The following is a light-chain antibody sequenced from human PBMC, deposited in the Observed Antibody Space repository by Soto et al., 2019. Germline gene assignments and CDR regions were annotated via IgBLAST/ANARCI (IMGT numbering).Light chain of an antibody. Sequence: EIRLTQSPGALSFSPGERATLSCRASQSVSSSYLAWYQQKPGQAPRLLIYGASSRATGIPDRFSGSGSGTDFTLTISRLEPEDFAVYYCQQYSSSPPTFGGGTKVDIK. J-gene: IGKJ4*01. CDR2: GAS. CDR1: QSVSSSY. V-gene: IGKV3-20*01. CDR3: QQYSSSPPT.